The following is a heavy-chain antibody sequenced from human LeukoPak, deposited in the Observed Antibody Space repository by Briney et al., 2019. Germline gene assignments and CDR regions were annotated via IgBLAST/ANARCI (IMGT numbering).Heavy chain of an antibody. J-gene: IGHJ6*02. CDR1: GGTFTRYA. CDR3: ARGGHDSGYYGMDV. Sequence: GDPVKVSCKASGGTFTRYAINWVRQAPGQGLEWMGGIIPMFGTANYAQKFQGRVTITADESTSTAYMELSSLRSEDTAVYYCARGGHDSGYYGMDVWGQGTTVTVSS. CDR2: IIPMFGTA. V-gene: IGHV1-69*13. D-gene: IGHD1-26*01.